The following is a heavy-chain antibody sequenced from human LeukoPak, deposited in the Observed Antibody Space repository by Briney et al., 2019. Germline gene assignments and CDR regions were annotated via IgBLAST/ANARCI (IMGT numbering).Heavy chain of an antibody. D-gene: IGHD2-2*01. CDR3: ARVYGSTSPGGYYYYYMDV. Sequence: PSETLSLTCTVSGGSISSYYWSWIRQPPGKGLEWIGYIYYSGSTNYNPSLKSRVTISVDTSKNQFSLKLSSVTAADTAVYYYARVYGSTSPGGYYYYYMDVWGKGTTVTVSS. J-gene: IGHJ6*03. CDR2: IYYSGST. CDR1: GGSISSYY. V-gene: IGHV4-59*01.